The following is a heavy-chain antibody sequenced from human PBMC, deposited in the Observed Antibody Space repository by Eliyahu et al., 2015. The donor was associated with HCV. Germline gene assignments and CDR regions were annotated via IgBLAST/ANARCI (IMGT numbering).Heavy chain of an antibody. V-gene: IGHV1-18*01. CDR1: GYTFTNYA. D-gene: IGHD3-16*01. Sequence: QVQLVQSGAEVKKPGASVKVSCAASGYTFTNYAITWVRQAPGQGLEWMGWISGYSGNTNYGEKFQDRVTMTIDTSASTVHMELRSLRSDDTAVYYCAREVLGGMDVWGQGTTVTVSS. J-gene: IGHJ6*02. CDR3: AREVLGGMDV. CDR2: ISGYSGNT.